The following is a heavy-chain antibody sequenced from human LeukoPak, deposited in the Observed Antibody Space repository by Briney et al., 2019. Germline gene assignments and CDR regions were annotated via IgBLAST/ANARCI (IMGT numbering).Heavy chain of an antibody. V-gene: IGHV1-2*02. D-gene: IGHD3-3*01. Sequence: ASVKVSCKASGYTFTGYYMHWVRQAPGQGLEWMGWINPNSGGTNYAQKFQGRVTMTRDTSISTAYMELSRLRSVDTAVYYCARQYDFWSGYYSYWGQGTLVTVSS. CDR2: INPNSGGT. CDR3: ARQYDFWSGYYSY. CDR1: GYTFTGYY. J-gene: IGHJ4*02.